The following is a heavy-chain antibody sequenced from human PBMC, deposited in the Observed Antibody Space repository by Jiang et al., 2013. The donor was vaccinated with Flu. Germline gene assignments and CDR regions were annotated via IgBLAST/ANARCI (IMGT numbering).Heavy chain of an antibody. D-gene: IGHD1-1*01. CDR1: GYTFTSYG. Sequence: GAEVKKPGASVKVSCKASGYTFTSYGIHWVRQAPGQRLEWMGWINAGSGNTRYSQKFQGRVTVTRDTSASTAYMGLSSLRSEDTAVYYCAIETTGTTCHYNYMDVWGKGPRSPSP. CDR3: AIETTGTTCHYNYMDV. J-gene: IGHJ6*03. CDR2: INAGSGNT. V-gene: IGHV1-3*01.